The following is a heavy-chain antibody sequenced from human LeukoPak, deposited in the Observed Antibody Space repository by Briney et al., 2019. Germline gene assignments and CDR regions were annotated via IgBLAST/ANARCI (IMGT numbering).Heavy chain of an antibody. Sequence: SQTLSLTCTVSGGSISSGDYYWSWIRQPPGKGLEWIGYFYHSGSTYYNPSLKSRVTISVDTSKNQFSLKLSSVTAADTAVYYCARHLPLAYCGGDCCLFDYWGQGTLVTVSS. CDR3: ARHLPLAYCGGDCCLFDY. J-gene: IGHJ4*02. V-gene: IGHV4-30-4*01. CDR2: FYHSGST. D-gene: IGHD2-21*02. CDR1: GGSISSGDYY.